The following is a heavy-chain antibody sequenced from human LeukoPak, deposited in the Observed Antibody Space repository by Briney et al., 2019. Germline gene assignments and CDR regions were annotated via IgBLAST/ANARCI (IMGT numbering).Heavy chain of an antibody. CDR1: GGSISSGSYY. Sequence: PSQTLSLTCTVSGGSISSGSYYWSWIRQPAGKGLEWIGRIYTSGSTNYNPSLKSRVTISVDTSKNQFSLKLSSVTAADTAVNYCARVRRDGYSPLDYWGQGTLVTVSS. CDR2: IYTSGST. J-gene: IGHJ4*02. D-gene: IGHD5-24*01. V-gene: IGHV4-61*02. CDR3: ARVRRDGYSPLDY.